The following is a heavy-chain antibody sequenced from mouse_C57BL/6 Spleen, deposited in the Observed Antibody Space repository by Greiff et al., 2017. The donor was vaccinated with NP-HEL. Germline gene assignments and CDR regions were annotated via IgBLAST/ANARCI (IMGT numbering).Heavy chain of an antibody. CDR2: ISSGSSTI. D-gene: IGHD1-1*01. CDR3: ARDAYYGSSYGNYFDY. J-gene: IGHJ2*01. V-gene: IGHV5-17*01. Sequence: EVMLVESGGGLVKPGGSLKLSCAASGFTFSDYGMHWVRQAPEKGLEWVAYISSGSSTIYYADTVKGRFTISRDNAKNTLFLQMTSLRSEDTAMYYCARDAYYGSSYGNYFDYWGQGTTLTVSS. CDR1: GFTFSDYG.